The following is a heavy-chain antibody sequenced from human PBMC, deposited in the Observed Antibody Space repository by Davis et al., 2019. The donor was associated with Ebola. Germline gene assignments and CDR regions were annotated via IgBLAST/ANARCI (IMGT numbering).Heavy chain of an antibody. CDR3: ARDHGSGPFGGGYFDY. J-gene: IGHJ4*02. D-gene: IGHD3-16*01. V-gene: IGHV4-4*02. CDR1: GGSISSSNW. Sequence: SETLSLTCAVSGGSISSSNWWSWVRPPPGKGLEWIGEIYHSGSTNYNPSLKSRVTISVDKSKNQFSLKLSSVTAADTAVYYCARDHGSGPFGGGYFDYWGQGTLVTVSS. CDR2: IYHSGST.